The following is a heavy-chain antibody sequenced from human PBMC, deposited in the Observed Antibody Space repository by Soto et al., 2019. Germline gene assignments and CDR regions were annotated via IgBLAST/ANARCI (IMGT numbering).Heavy chain of an antibody. Sequence: GESLKISCQASGYRFASYYINWVRQMPGKGLEWMGRVDTSDSHSIYSPSFQGRVTISTDKSLPTAYLQWSSLRPSDTALYFCVRPIGDADGGIDDAFDIWGQGTMVTVSS. CDR2: VDTSDSHS. CDR1: GYRFASYY. J-gene: IGHJ3*02. CDR3: VRPIGDADGGIDDAFDI. D-gene: IGHD2-15*01. V-gene: IGHV5-10-1*01.